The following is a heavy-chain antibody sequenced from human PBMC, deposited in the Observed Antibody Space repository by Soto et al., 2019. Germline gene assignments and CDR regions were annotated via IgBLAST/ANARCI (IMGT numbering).Heavy chain of an antibody. CDR3: ATTRGLAVGGSFDY. CDR1: GGSITRRSSY. V-gene: IGHV4-39*01. CDR2: FYDGNT. J-gene: IGHJ4*02. Sequence: LTCIVSGGSITRRSSYWAWIRQPPGKGLEWVGTFYDGNTHHNPSLRSRITIAVDTSKNQFSLKLNSVAAADTAFYYCATTRGLAVGGSFDYWGQGMLVTVSS. D-gene: IGHD3-10*01.